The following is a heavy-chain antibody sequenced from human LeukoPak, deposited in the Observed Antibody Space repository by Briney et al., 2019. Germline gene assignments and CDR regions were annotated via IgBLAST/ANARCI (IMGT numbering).Heavy chain of an antibody. CDR2: IYYSGST. J-gene: IGHJ4*02. Sequence: SETPSLTCTVSGGSISSYYWSWIRQPPGKGLEWIGYIYYSGSTNYNPSLKSRVTISVDTSKNQFSLKLSSVTAADTAVYYCAREKYYDSSGTIWGQGTLVTVSS. CDR1: GGSISSYY. CDR3: AREKYYDSSGTI. D-gene: IGHD3-22*01. V-gene: IGHV4-59*01.